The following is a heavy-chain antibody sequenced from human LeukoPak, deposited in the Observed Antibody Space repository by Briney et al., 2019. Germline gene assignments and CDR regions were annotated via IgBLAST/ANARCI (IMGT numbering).Heavy chain of an antibody. CDR1: GYTLTELS. V-gene: IGHV1-24*01. J-gene: IGHJ4*02. CDR2: FDPEDGET. Sequence: ASVKVSCTVSGYTLTELSMHWVRQAPGKGLEWMGGFDPEDGETIYAQKFQGRVTMTEDTSTDTAYMELSSLRSEDTAVYYCATVWVKWELRGKFDYWGQGTLVTVSS. D-gene: IGHD1-26*01. CDR3: ATVWVKWELRGKFDY.